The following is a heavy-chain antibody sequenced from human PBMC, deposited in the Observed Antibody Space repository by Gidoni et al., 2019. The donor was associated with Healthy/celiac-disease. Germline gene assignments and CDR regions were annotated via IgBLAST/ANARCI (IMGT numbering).Heavy chain of an antibody. Sequence: QVQLVQSGAEVKKPGASVKVSCKASGYTFTDYYMHCVRQAPGQGRVWMGWINPNSGGTHYAKKFQGRVTMTRDTSISTAYMELSRLRSDDTAVYYCARDDKKGSDFDYWGQGTLVTVSS. CDR3: ARDDKKGSDFDY. J-gene: IGHJ4*02. CDR1: GYTFTDYY. CDR2: INPNSGGT. V-gene: IGHV1-2*02. D-gene: IGHD1-26*01.